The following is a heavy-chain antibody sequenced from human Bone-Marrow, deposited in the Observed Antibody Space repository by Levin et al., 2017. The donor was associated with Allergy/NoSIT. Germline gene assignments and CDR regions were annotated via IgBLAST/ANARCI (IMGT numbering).Heavy chain of an antibody. CDR1: GFTFNIYT. CDR2: ISTNSAYI. Sequence: KAGGSLRLSCSTSGFTFNIYTMNWVRQAPGKGLEWISFISTNSAYIFYADSVRGRFTISRDNAEGSLYLQMNSLRADDTAIYYCARGPEVWGQGTPVTVSS. V-gene: IGHV3-21*01. J-gene: IGHJ4*02. CDR3: ARGPEV.